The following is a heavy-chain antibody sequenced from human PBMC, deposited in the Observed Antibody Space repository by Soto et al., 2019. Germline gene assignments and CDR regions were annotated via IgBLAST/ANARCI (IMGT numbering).Heavy chain of an antibody. D-gene: IGHD3-3*01. CDR1: GFTFSSYD. Sequence: GGSLRLSCAASGFTFSSYDMHWVRQATGKGLEWVSAIGTAGDTYYPGSVKGRFTISRENAKNSLYLQMNSLRAGDTAVYYCARGGVFGAPSGFDPWGQGTLVTVSS. CDR3: ARGGVFGAPSGFDP. J-gene: IGHJ5*02. CDR2: IGTAGDT. V-gene: IGHV3-13*01.